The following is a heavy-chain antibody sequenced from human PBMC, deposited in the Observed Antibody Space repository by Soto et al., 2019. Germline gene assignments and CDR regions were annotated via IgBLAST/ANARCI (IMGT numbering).Heavy chain of an antibody. J-gene: IGHJ4*02. V-gene: IGHV2-5*02. D-gene: IGHD2-15*01. CDR2: IYWDDDK. CDR1: GFSLSTSGVG. CDR3: AHRPSYCSGGSCYSGFDY. Sequence: QITLKESGPTLVKPTQTLTLTCTFSGFSLSTSGVGVGWIRQPPGKALEWLALIYWDDDKRYSPSLKSRLTLTKDTSKYQVVLTMTNMDPVDTATYYCAHRPSYCSGGSCYSGFDYWGQGTLVTVSS.